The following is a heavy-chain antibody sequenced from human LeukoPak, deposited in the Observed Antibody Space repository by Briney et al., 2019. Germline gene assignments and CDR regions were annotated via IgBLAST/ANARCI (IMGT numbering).Heavy chain of an antibody. CDR1: GFTFSSYG. D-gene: IGHD6-13*01. J-gene: IGHJ1*01. Sequence: PGGSLRLSCAASGFTFSSYGMTWVRQAPGKGLEWVSYISTSSTIYYADSVKGRFTISRDNAKNSLYLQMNNLRAEDTAVYYCAREGSSWIEYLQHWGQGTLVTVSS. CDR3: AREGSSWIEYLQH. V-gene: IGHV3-48*04. CDR2: ISTSSTI.